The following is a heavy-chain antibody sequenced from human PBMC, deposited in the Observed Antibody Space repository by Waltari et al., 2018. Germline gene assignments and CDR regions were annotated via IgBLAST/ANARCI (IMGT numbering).Heavy chain of an antibody. V-gene: IGHV1-69-2*01. CDR2: VDPEDGET. J-gene: IGHJ4*02. CDR1: GFTFTDYY. Sequence: DVQLLQAGAEVQKPGATVTISCKISGFTFTDYYIHWVQQAPGKGLKWVGLVDPEDGETVYAGNFQGRVTITADTLTDTAFMEVDTLRSEDTAVYYCATGREQLAHFDHWGQGTLVTVSS. D-gene: IGHD6-6*01. CDR3: ATGREQLAHFDH.